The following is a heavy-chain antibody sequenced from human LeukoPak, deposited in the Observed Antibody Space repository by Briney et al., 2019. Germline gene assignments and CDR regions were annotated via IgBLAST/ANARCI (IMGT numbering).Heavy chain of an antibody. D-gene: IGHD6-13*01. CDR3: ARDHSSSWAAYYYYGMDV. V-gene: IGHV4-31*03. Sequence: SETLSLTCTVSGGSISSGGYYWSWIRQHPGKGLEWIGYIYYSGSTYYNLSLKSRVTISVDTSKNQFSLKLSSVTAADTAVYYCARDHSSSWAAYYYYGMDVWGQGTTVTVSS. CDR2: IYYSGST. CDR1: GGSISSGGYY. J-gene: IGHJ6*02.